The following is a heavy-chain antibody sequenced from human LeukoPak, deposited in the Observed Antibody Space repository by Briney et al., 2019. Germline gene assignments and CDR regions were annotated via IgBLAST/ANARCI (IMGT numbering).Heavy chain of an antibody. D-gene: IGHD3-16*01. J-gene: IGHJ4*02. CDR1: GFTFSDYY. CDR2: IHNSGTS. V-gene: IGHV4-59*01. Sequence: LRLSCAASGFTFSDYYMSWIRQPPGKGLEWIGYIHNSGTSTYNLSLKSRVTISADTSKNQFSLKLNSMTTADTAVYYCTRGAGWLIDYWGQGILVTVSS. CDR3: TRGAGWLIDY.